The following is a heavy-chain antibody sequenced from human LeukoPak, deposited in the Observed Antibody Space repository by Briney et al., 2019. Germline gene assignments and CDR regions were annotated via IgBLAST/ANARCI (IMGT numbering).Heavy chain of an antibody. V-gene: IGHV4-30-2*01. CDR3: ARGYGDNSDAFDI. J-gene: IGHJ3*02. Sequence: SQTLSLTCAVSGGSIIVAAYSWSWIRQPPGKGLGWIGYIYHTGRTSYNPSLKSRVTISVDRSKNQFSLKLNSVTAADTAVYYCARGYGDNSDAFDIWGQGTMVTVSS. D-gene: IGHD4-23*01. CDR1: GGSIIVAAYS. CDR2: IYHTGRT.